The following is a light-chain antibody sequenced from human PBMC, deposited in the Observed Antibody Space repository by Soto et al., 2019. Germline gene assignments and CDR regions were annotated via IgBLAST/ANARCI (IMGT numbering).Light chain of an antibody. CDR3: QQSYSTPWYT. J-gene: IGKJ2*01. Sequence: DIPMTQSPSSLSASVGDRVTITCRASQSISNYLNWYQQKPGKAPKLLIYAASSLQSGVPSRFSGSGSGTDFIFTISSLQPEDFATYFCQQSYSTPWYTFGQGTKLEIK. V-gene: IGKV1-39*01. CDR1: QSISNY. CDR2: AAS.